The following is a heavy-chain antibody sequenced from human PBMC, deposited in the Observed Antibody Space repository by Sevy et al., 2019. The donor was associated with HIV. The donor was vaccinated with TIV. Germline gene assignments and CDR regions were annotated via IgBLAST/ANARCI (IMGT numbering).Heavy chain of an antibody. CDR3: AGGRYDSSGSFDAFDI. J-gene: IGHJ3*02. CDR2: ICGSGGAT. V-gene: IGHV3-23*01. Sequence: GGFLRLSCKPSGFTFTSYAMSWVRQAPGKGLEWVSTICGSGGATYYADSVKGRFTISRDNSKNTLYLQMNSLRIEDTAVYYCAGGRYDSSGSFDAFDIWGQGTMVTVSS. CDR1: GFTFTSYA. D-gene: IGHD3-22*01.